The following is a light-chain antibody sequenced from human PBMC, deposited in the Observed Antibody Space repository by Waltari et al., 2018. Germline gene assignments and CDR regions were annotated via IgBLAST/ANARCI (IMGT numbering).Light chain of an antibody. CDR2: WAS. Sequence: LAVSLGERATINCKYSQSVLYSSNNKNYLAWYQQKPGQPPKLLIYWASTRESGVPDRFSGSGSGTDFTLTISSLQAEDVAVYYCQQYYSTPRTFGQGTKVEIK. J-gene: IGKJ1*01. CDR3: QQYYSTPRT. CDR1: QSVLYSSNNKNY. V-gene: IGKV4-1*01.